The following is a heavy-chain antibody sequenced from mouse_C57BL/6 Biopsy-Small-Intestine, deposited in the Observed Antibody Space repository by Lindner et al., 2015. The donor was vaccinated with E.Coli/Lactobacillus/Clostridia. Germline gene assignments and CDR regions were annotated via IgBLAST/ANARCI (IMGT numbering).Heavy chain of an antibody. CDR3: ASDRHSGNYFYFNY. V-gene: IGHV1-55*01. J-gene: IGHJ4*01. CDR2: IFPGFPST. D-gene: IGHD2-1*01. Sequence: SVKVSCKTSGGASNNHAITWLRQAPGQELEWMGAIFPGFPSTTASYSQKFQGRLTISADAATSTGYMELSSLRFEDTAVYYCASDRHSGNYFYFNYWGQGTQVTVSS. CDR1: GGASNNHA.